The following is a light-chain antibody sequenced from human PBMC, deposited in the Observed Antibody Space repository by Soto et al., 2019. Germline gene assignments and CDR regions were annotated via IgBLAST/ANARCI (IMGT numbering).Light chain of an antibody. CDR3: QQYGGSPRT. Sequence: EIVLTQSPGTLSLSPGERATLSCRASQSVSSNYLAWYQQKPGQAPRLLIYGASSRATGIPDRFSGSGSGTDFTLTISGLEPEDCAVYYCQQYGGSPRTVDQGTKVEIK. J-gene: IGKJ1*01. V-gene: IGKV3-20*01. CDR2: GAS. CDR1: QSVSSNY.